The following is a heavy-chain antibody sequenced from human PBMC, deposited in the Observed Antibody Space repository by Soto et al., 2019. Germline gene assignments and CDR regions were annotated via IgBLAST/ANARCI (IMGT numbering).Heavy chain of an antibody. Sequence: PGGSLRLSCAASGFTFSSYGMHWVRQAPGKGLEWVAVISYDGSNKYYADSVKGRFTISRDNSKNTLYLQMNSLRAEDTAVYYCAKEKSCTNGVCSPYYYYGMDVWGQGTTVTVSS. CDR3: AKEKSCTNGVCSPYYYYGMDV. CDR2: ISYDGSNK. D-gene: IGHD2-8*01. V-gene: IGHV3-30*18. J-gene: IGHJ6*02. CDR1: GFTFSSYG.